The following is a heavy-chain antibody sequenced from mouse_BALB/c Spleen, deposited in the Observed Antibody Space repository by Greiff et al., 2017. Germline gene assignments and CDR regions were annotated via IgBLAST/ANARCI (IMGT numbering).Heavy chain of an antibody. J-gene: IGHJ4*01. Sequence: QVQLQQPGAELVKPGASVKLSCKASGYTFTSYWMHWVKQRPGQGLEWIGEINPSNGRTNYNEKFKSKATLTVDKSSSTAYMQLSSLTSEDSAVYYCARTTTAMDYWGQGTSGTVSS. D-gene: IGHD2-12*01. CDR2: INPSNGRT. V-gene: IGHV1S81*02. CDR3: ARTTTAMDY. CDR1: GYTFTSYW.